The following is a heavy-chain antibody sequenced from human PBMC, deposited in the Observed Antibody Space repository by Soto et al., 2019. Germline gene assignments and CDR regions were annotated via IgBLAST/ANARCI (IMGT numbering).Heavy chain of an antibody. CDR3: ARDAMEMKYSSGWSFVDY. CDR2: IYSGGST. CDR1: GFTVSSNY. V-gene: IGHV3-66*01. D-gene: IGHD6-19*01. Sequence: GGSLRLSCAASGFTVSSNYMSWVRQAPGKGLERVTDIYSGGSTYYADSMKGRFTISRDNSKNTLYIQMNRLRAEDTAVYYSARDAMEMKYSSGWSFVDYWGQGTLVTVSS. J-gene: IGHJ4*02.